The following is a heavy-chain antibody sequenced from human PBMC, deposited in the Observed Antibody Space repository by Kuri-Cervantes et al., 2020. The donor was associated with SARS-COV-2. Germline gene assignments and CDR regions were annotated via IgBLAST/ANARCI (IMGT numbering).Heavy chain of an antibody. CDR2: ISGSGGST. CDR3: AKDSEDCSSTSCYFDY. D-gene: IGHD2-2*01. V-gene: IGHV3-23*01. CDR1: GFTFSSYA. Sequence: GGSLRLSCAASGFTFSSYAMSWVRQAPGKGLEWVSAISGSGGSTYYADSVKGRFTISRDNSKNTLYLQMNSLRAEDTAVYYCAKDSEDCSSTSCYFDYWGQGTLVTVSS. J-gene: IGHJ4*02.